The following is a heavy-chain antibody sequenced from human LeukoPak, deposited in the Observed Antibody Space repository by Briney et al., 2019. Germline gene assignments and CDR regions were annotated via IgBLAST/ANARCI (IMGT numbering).Heavy chain of an antibody. Sequence: PGGSLRLSCAASGFTFSSYWMHWVRQAPGKGLVLVSRISSDGSSTSYADSVKGRFTISRDNAKNTLYLQMNSLRAEDTAVYYCARDPDTPYYFDYWGQGTLVTVSS. V-gene: IGHV3-74*01. CDR3: ARDPDTPYYFDY. D-gene: IGHD2-15*01. CDR1: GFTFSSYW. J-gene: IGHJ4*02. CDR2: ISSDGSST.